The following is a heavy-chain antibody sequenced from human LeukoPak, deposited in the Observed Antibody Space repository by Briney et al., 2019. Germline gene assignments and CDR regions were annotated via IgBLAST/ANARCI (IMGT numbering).Heavy chain of an antibody. CDR1: GGSFSGYY. J-gene: IGHJ5*02. V-gene: IGHV4-34*01. CDR3: ASTGSGPAWFDP. Sequence: SETLSLTCAVYGGSFSGYYWSWIRQPPGKGLEWIGEINHSGSTNYNPSLKSRVTISVDTSKNQFSLKLSSVTAADTAVYYCASTGSGPAWFDPWGQGTLVTVSS. D-gene: IGHD2-15*01. CDR2: INHSGST.